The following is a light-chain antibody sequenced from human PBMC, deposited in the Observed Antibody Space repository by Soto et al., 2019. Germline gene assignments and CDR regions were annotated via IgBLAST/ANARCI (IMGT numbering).Light chain of an antibody. CDR2: GAS. V-gene: IGKV3-15*01. CDR1: QSVSSN. Sequence: EIVMTQSPATLSVSPGERATLSCRARQSVSSNLAWYQQKPGQAPRLLIYGASTRAAGIPARFSGSGSGTEFTLTISSLQSEDVAVYFCQPYNNRWTFGPGTKVEIK. CDR3: QPYNNRWT. J-gene: IGKJ1*01.